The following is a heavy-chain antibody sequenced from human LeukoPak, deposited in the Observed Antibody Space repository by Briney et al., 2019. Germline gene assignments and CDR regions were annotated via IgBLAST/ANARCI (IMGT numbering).Heavy chain of an antibody. CDR2: IYYSGST. CDR3: ARDLFAYYYDSSGYHGFGY. V-gene: IGHV4-61*05. J-gene: IGHJ4*02. D-gene: IGHD3-22*01. Sequence: SETLSLTCTVSGGSISSSSYYWGWIRQPPGKGLEWIGYIYYSGSTNYNPSLKSRVTISVDKSKNQFSLKLSSVTAADTAVYYCARDLFAYYYDSSGYHGFGYWGQGTLVTVSS. CDR1: GGSISSSSYY.